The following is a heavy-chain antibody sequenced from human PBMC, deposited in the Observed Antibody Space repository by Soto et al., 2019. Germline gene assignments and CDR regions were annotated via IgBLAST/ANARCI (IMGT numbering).Heavy chain of an antibody. Sequence: QPGGSLRLSCAGSGFTFSNFWMHWVRQAPGKGLVWVARINTDGSVTSHADSVKGRFTISRDNAKSTLYLQMNSLREEDSAMYYCARQTGLGATNYWGQGTLVTVSS. J-gene: IGHJ4*02. CDR2: INTDGSVT. V-gene: IGHV3-74*01. D-gene: IGHD1-26*01. CDR1: GFTFSNFW. CDR3: ARQTGLGATNY.